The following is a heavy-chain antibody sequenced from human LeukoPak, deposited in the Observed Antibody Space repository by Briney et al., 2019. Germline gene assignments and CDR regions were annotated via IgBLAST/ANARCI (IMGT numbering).Heavy chain of an antibody. CDR2: IYYSGST. CDR1: GGSISGSSYY. CDR3: ATDSAAAGIFNY. Sequence: SETLSLTCTVSGGSISGSSYYWGWIRQPPGKGLEWIGYIYYSGSTYYNPSLKSRVTISVDTSKNQFSLKLSSVTAADTAVYYCATDSAAAGIFNYWGQGTLVTVSS. D-gene: IGHD6-13*01. V-gene: IGHV4-31*03. J-gene: IGHJ4*02.